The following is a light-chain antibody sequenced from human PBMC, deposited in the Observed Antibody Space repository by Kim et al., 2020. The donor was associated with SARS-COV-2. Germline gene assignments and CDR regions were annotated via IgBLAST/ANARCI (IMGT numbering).Light chain of an antibody. J-gene: IGLJ3*02. CDR2: RDN. Sequence: QSVLTQPPSASGTPGQRVTISCSGSSSNIGNNHVYWYYQLPGKAPKLLIYRDNQRPSGVPDRFSGSKSGTSASLAISGLRSEDEADYYCAAWDDSLSGVFGGGTKLTVL. V-gene: IGLV1-47*01. CDR1: SSNIGNNH. CDR3: AAWDDSLSGV.